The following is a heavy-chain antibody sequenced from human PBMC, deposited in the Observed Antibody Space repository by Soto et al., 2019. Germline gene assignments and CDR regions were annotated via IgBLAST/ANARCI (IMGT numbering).Heavy chain of an antibody. CDR2: ISAYNGNT. V-gene: IGHV1-18*01. D-gene: IGHD3-22*01. Sequence: ASVKVSCKASGYTFTSYGVSWVRQAPGQGLEWMGWISAYNGNTNYAQKLQGRVTMTTDTSTSTAYMELRSLRSDDTAVYYCARDSPNYYDSSGPFDYWGQGTLVTVSS. CDR3: ARDSPNYYDSSGPFDY. CDR1: GYTFTSYG. J-gene: IGHJ4*02.